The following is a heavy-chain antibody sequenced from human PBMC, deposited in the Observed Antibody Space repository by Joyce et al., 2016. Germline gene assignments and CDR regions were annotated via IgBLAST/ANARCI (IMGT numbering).Heavy chain of an antibody. J-gene: IGHJ4*02. Sequence: EVQLVESGGDLVQPGGSLRLSCAASGFMFNSYIMNWVRQAPGKGLEWISYISSSSDTIYYAESVKGRFTVSRDNAKTSLHLQMNSLRDEDTAIYYCARGNTYYYDTSGSFLDHWCQGTLVTVSS. CDR2: ISSSSDTI. D-gene: IGHD3-22*01. CDR3: ARGNTYYYDTSGSFLDH. CDR1: GFMFNSYI. V-gene: IGHV3-48*02.